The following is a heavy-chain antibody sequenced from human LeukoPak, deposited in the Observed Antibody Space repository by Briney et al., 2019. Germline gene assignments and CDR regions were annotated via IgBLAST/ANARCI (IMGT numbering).Heavy chain of an antibody. D-gene: IGHD3-10*01. CDR3: ARDSITMVRGVIQDYYYYGMDV. CDR2: IIPIFGTA. J-gene: IGHJ6*02. V-gene: IGHV1-69*13. CDR1: GNTFSNYG. Sequence: SVKVSCKASGNTFSNYGISWVRQAPGQGLEWMGGIIPIFGTANYAQKFQGRVTITADESTSTAYMELSSLRSEDTAVYYCARDSITMVRGVIQDYYYYGMDVWGQGTTVTVSS.